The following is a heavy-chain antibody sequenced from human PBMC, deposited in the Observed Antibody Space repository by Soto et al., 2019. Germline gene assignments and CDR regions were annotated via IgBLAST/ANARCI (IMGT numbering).Heavy chain of an antibody. V-gene: IGHV4-59*01. CDR1: GGSISSYY. CDR2: IYYSGST. Sequence: PSETLSLTCTVSGGSISSYYWSWIRQPPGKGLEWIGYIYYSGSTNYNPSLKSRVTISVDTSKNQFSLKLSSVTAADTAVYYCARVHRCGDPRYYYYGMDVWGQGTTVTVSS. J-gene: IGHJ6*02. CDR3: ARVHRCGDPRYYYYGMDV. D-gene: IGHD4-17*01.